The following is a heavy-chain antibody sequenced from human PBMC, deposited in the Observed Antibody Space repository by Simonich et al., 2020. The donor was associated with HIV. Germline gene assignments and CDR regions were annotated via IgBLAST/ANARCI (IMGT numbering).Heavy chain of an antibody. J-gene: IGHJ4*02. Sequence: QVQLQESGTGLVKPSGTLSLTCAVSGVSISSSNWWSWVRQPPGKGLEWIGEIYHRGITNYNPSLKSRVTISADKSKNQFSLKLSSVTAADTAVYYCARDEARIAAAGTQDWGQGTLVTVSS. V-gene: IGHV4-4*02. CDR2: IYHRGIT. CDR3: ARDEARIAAAGTQD. CDR1: GVSISSSNW. D-gene: IGHD6-13*01.